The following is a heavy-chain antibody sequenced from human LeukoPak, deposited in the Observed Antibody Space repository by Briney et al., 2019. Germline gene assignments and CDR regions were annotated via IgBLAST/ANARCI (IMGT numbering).Heavy chain of an antibody. Sequence: GGSLRLSCAASGFTFSSYGMHWVRQAPGKGLEWVTFIRYDGSNKYYADSVKGRFTISRDNSKNMLYLQMNSLRAEDTAVYYCARAGFTFSDYFGSFFDYWGQGTLVTVSS. CDR2: IRYDGSNK. D-gene: IGHD3-10*01. V-gene: IGHV3-30*02. CDR3: ARAGFTFSDYFGSFFDY. J-gene: IGHJ4*02. CDR1: GFTFSSYG.